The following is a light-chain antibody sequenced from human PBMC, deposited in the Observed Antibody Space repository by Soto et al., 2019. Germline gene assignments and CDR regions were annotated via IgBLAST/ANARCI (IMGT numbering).Light chain of an antibody. J-gene: IGKJ1*01. CDR1: ENIRDF. V-gene: IGKV1-39*01. CDR3: QQTYGTPPT. Sequence: DIQMTQSPSSLSTSVGDRVTITCRAIENIRDFVNWYQQKPGKAPNLLIYGASTLQGGVPSRFSGSGSATDFTLTISSLQHEDFATYYCQQTYGTPPTFGQGTKVDIK. CDR2: GAS.